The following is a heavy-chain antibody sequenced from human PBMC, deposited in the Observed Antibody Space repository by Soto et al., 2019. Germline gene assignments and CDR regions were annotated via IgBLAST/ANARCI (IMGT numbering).Heavy chain of an antibody. Sequence: GGSLRLSCTTSGFTFADYVMTWVRQAPGKGLEWVSFIRSKAYGGTTEYAASVKGRFTISRDDSKTIAYLQMNSLKTEDTAVYYCXRKVDTAMALGYNWFDPWGQGTLVTVSS. CDR2: IRSKAYGGTT. V-gene: IGHV3-49*04. CDR3: XRKVDTAMALGYNWFDP. J-gene: IGHJ5*02. D-gene: IGHD5-18*01. CDR1: GFTFADYV.